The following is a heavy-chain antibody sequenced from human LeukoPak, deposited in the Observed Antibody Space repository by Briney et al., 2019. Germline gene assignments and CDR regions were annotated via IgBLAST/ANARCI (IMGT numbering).Heavy chain of an antibody. CDR3: ARDCERGYSYGLC. D-gene: IGHD5-18*01. CDR1: GFTFSHYG. CDR2: IRYDGTHK. V-gene: IGHV3-30*02. Sequence: PGGSLRLSCAASGFTFSHYGMHWVRQAPGKGLEWLAFIRYDGTHKSYADSVKGRFTVSRDNAKNSVFLQMDSLRAGDTAVYFCARDCERGYSYGLCWGQGTVVTVSS. J-gene: IGHJ4*02.